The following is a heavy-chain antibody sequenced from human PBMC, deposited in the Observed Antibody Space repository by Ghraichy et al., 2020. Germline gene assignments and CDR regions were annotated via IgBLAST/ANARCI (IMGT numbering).Heavy chain of an antibody. D-gene: IGHD3-10*01. Sequence: LSLTCAASGFTFSSYAMSWVRQAPGKGLEWVSAISGSGGSTYYADSVKGRFTISRDNSKNTLYLQMNSLRAEDTAVYYCAKDRYYYGSGSPYYYYYGMDVWGQGTTVTVSS. J-gene: IGHJ6*02. CDR2: ISGSGGST. CDR3: AKDRYYYGSGSPYYYYYGMDV. CDR1: GFTFSSYA. V-gene: IGHV3-23*01.